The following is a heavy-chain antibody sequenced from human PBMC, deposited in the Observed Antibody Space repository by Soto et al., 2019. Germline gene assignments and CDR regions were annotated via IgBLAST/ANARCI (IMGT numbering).Heavy chain of an antibody. J-gene: IGHJ5*02. V-gene: IGHV4-31*03. CDR2: IYYSGST. CDR3: ARDRRNWFDP. Sequence: PSETLSLTCTVSGGSISSGGYYWSWIRQYPGKGLEWIGYIYYSGSTYYNPSLKSRVTISVDTSKNQFSLKLSSVTAADTAVYYCARDRRNWFDPWGQGTLVTVSS. D-gene: IGHD6-6*01. CDR1: GGSISSGGYY.